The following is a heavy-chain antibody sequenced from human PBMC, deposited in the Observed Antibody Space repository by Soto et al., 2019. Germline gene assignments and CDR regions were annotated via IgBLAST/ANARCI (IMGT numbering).Heavy chain of an antibody. Sequence: EVQLVESGGGLVQPGGSLRLSCAASGFTFDDYAIHWVRQAPGKGLEWVSGISWNGAATGYVDSVKGRFSISRDNTKNTLYLQMDSLRSEDTAVYYCANLPLYGSGFDCWGQGTLVTVSS. J-gene: IGHJ4*02. CDR3: ANLPLYGSGFDC. D-gene: IGHD3-10*01. V-gene: IGHV3-9*01. CDR2: ISWNGAAT. CDR1: GFTFDDYA.